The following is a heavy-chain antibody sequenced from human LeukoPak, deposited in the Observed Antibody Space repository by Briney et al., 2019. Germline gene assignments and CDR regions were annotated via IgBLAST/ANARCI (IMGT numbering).Heavy chain of an antibody. Sequence: GGSLRLSCAASGFTFSSYAMHWVRQAPGKGLEWVAVISYDGSNKYYADSVKGRFTISRDNSKNTLYLQMNSLRAEDTAVYYCARDLGLFMVRGVINDYYMDVWGKGTTVTVPS. CDR2: ISYDGSNK. CDR3: ARDLGLFMVRGVINDYYMDV. D-gene: IGHD3-10*01. V-gene: IGHV3-30*01. J-gene: IGHJ6*03. CDR1: GFTFSSYA.